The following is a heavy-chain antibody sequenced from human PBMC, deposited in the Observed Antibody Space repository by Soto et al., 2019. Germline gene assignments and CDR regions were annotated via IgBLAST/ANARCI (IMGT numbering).Heavy chain of an antibody. Sequence: EVQLLESGGGSVQPGGSLRLSCAASGFTFSSYAMSWVRQAPGKGLEWVSAISGSGGSTYYADSVKGRFTISRDNSKNTLYLQMNSLRAEDTAVYYCAPSPSIAVSYFDYWGQGTLVTVSS. V-gene: IGHV3-23*01. D-gene: IGHD6-19*01. CDR2: ISGSGGST. J-gene: IGHJ4*02. CDR1: GFTFSSYA. CDR3: APSPSIAVSYFDY.